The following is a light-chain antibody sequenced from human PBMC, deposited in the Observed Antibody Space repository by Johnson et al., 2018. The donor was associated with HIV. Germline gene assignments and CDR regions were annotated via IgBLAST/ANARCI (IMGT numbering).Light chain of an antibody. CDR2: EKN. V-gene: IGLV1-51*02. J-gene: IGLJ1*01. CDR1: TYNIGNNY. CDR3: GTWDSSLSAYA. Sequence: QSVLTQPPSVSAASGQKVTISCSGSTYNIGNNYVSWYQQLPGTAPKLLIYEKNKRPSGIPDRFSGSKSGTSATLGITGLQTGDEADYYCGTWDSSLSAYAFGTGTKVTVL.